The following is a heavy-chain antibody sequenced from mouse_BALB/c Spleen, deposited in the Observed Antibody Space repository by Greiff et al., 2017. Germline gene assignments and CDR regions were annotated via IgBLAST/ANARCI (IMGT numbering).Heavy chain of an antibody. J-gene: IGHJ4*01. D-gene: IGHD4-1*01. CDR2: ISDGGSYT. V-gene: IGHV5-4*02. CDR3: ARELGAHAMDY. CDR1: GFTFSDYY. Sequence: EVMLVESGGGLVKPGGSLKLSCAASGFTFSDYYMYWVRQTPEKRLEWVATISDGGSYTYYPDSVKGRFTISRDNAKNNLYLQMSSLKSEDTAMYYYARELGAHAMDYWGQGTSVTVSS.